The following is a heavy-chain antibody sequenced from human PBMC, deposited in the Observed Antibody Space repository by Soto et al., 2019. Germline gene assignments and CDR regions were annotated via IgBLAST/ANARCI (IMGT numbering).Heavy chain of an antibody. CDR3: ARDLDVGSSWYSPY. CDR2: IFHSGST. CDR1: GGSISSSNW. V-gene: IGHV4-4*02. D-gene: IGHD6-13*01. Sequence: SETHSLTYAVSGGSISSSNWWSWVRQPPGKGLEWIGEIFHSGSTNYNPSLKSRVTISVDKSKNQFSLKLSSVTAADTAVYYCARDLDVGSSWYSPYWGQGTLVTVSS. J-gene: IGHJ4*02.